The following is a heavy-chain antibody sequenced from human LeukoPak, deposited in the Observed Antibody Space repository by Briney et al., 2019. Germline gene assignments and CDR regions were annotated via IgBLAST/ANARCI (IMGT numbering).Heavy chain of an antibody. V-gene: IGHV4-59*12. Sequence: PSETQSLTCTVSGDSISNYNWNWLRQPPEKGLEMIGYIFYNGNTNYHPSLKSRVTISLDASSNQFFLKLSTVTAADTAVYYCARWRYSSSSGWLDTGGQGTLVTVS. CDR3: ARWRYSSSSGWLDT. CDR1: GDSISNYN. D-gene: IGHD6-6*01. J-gene: IGHJ5*02. CDR2: IFYNGNT.